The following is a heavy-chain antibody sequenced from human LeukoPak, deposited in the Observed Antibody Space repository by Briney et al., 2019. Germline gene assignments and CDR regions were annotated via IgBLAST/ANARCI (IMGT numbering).Heavy chain of an antibody. CDR3: ARDHDFWSGYTQLYYMDV. CDR2: ISSSSSYI. D-gene: IGHD3-3*01. CDR1: GFTFSSYS. Sequence: PGGSLRLSCAASGFTFSSYSMNWVRQAPGKGLEWVSSISSSSSYIYYADSVKGRFTISRDNAKNSLYLQMNSLRAEDTAVYYCARDHDFWSGYTQLYYMDVWGKGTTVTVSS. J-gene: IGHJ6*03. V-gene: IGHV3-21*01.